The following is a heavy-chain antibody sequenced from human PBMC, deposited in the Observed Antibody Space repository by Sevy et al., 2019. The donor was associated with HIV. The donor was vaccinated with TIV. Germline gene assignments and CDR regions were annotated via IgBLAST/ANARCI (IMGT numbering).Heavy chain of an antibody. Sequence: GESLKISCKGSGYSFTDYWIGWVRQKPGKGLEWMGIIYPGDSDTICSPSFQGQVTISVDKSISTAYLQWSSLKTSDTAIFYCARGARGTLPSYYYYTLNNWGQGTTVTVSS. CDR2: IYPGDSDT. J-gene: IGHJ6*02. D-gene: IGHD3-16*01. CDR1: GYSFTDYW. V-gene: IGHV5-51*01. CDR3: ARGARGTLPSYYYYTLNN.